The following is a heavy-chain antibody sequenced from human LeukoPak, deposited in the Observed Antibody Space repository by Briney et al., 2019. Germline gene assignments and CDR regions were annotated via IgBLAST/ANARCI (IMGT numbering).Heavy chain of an antibody. CDR3: AKDSYYDSSGYLTC. J-gene: IGHJ4*02. CDR2: ISGGGGST. CDR1: RFTFSSYA. D-gene: IGHD3-22*01. V-gene: IGHV3-23*01. Sequence: AGGSLRLSCAASRFTFSSYAMSWVRQAPGKGLEWVSTISGGGGSTYYADSVKGRFTISRDNSKNTLYLQMNSLRAEDTAVYYCAKDSYYDSSGYLTCWGQGTLVTVSS.